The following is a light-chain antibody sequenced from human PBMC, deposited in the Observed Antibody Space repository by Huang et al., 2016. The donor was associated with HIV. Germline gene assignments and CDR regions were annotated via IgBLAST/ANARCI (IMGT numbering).Light chain of an antibody. CDR2: WAS. V-gene: IGKV4-1*01. CDR1: QSVLYSSNSKNY. J-gene: IGKJ1*01. CDR3: QQYYRLPQT. Sequence: DIVMTQSPDSLTVSLGERATIKCRSSQSVLYSSNSKNYLALFQQKPGRAPRLLIYWASARESGVPDRFSGSGSGTDFTLTIDRLEAEDAAIYCCQQYYRLPQTFGQGTGWKSN.